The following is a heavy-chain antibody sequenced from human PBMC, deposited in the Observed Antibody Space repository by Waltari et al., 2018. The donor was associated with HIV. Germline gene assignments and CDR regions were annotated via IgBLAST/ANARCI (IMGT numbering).Heavy chain of an antibody. V-gene: IGHV1-69*01. CDR2: IIPIFNTR. D-gene: IGHD3-9*01. CDR3: ARGVYYDILTGPIMGYFDY. J-gene: IGHJ4*02. Sequence: QVQLVQSGAEVKKPGSSVKVSCKASGGNFNNYAFIWVRQAPGQGLEWMGWIIPIFNTRNYAQKFQGRVTIIADESTSTAYMELSSLRSEDTAVYYCARGVYYDILTGPIMGYFDYWGQGTLVTVSS. CDR1: GGNFNNYA.